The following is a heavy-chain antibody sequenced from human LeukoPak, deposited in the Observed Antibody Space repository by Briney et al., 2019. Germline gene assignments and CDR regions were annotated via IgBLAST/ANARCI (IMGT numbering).Heavy chain of an antibody. CDR2: IYYSGST. J-gene: IGHJ3*02. V-gene: IGHV4-39*01. CDR3: ARPGYSRDHDAFDI. CDR1: GGSISSSSYY. D-gene: IGHD6-13*01. Sequence: PSETLSLNCPVSGGSISSSSYYWGWIRQPPRKGLAWIGSIYYSGSTYYNPSLKSRVTISVDTSKNQFSLKLSSVTAADTAVYYCARPGYSRDHDAFDIWGQGTMVTVSS.